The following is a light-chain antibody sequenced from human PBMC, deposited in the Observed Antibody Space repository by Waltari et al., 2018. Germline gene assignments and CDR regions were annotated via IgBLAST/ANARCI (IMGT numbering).Light chain of an antibody. Sequence: QSVLTQPPSVSGAPGQRVNFSCTGRTSNIGAGFGVHWYQQLPGTAPKLLIFDNSVRPSGVPDRFSGSKSGTSASLAITGLQAEDEADYYCQSYDRSLSASVFGGGTKLTVL. V-gene: IGLV1-40*01. CDR1: TSNIGAGFG. CDR2: DNS. J-gene: IGLJ3*02. CDR3: QSYDRSLSASV.